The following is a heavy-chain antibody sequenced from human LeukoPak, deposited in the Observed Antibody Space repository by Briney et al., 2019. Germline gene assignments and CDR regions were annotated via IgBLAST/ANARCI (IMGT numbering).Heavy chain of an antibody. D-gene: IGHD5-12*01. Sequence: GGSLRLSCAASGFTFSSYGMHWVRQAPGKGLEWVAFIRYGGSNKYYADSVKGRFTISRDNSKNTLYLQMNSLRAEDTAVYYCAKRKDFLNLVADYWGQGTLVTVSS. CDR2: IRYGGSNK. V-gene: IGHV3-30*02. CDR3: AKRKDFLNLVADY. CDR1: GFTFSSYG. J-gene: IGHJ4*02.